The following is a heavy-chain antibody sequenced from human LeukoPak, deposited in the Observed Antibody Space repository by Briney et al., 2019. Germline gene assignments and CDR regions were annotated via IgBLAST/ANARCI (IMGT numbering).Heavy chain of an antibody. CDR3: ARGEGIAVYYFDY. V-gene: IGHV4-34*01. Sequence: SETLSLTCAVYGGSFSGYYWSWIRQPPGKGLEWIGEINHSGSTNYNPSLKSRVTISVGTSKNQFSLKLSSVTAADTAVYYCARGEGIAVYYFDYWGQGTLVTVSS. J-gene: IGHJ4*02. D-gene: IGHD6-19*01. CDR2: INHSGST. CDR1: GGSFSGYY.